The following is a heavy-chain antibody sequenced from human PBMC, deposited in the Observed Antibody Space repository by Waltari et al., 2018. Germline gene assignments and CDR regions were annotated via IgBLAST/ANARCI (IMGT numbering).Heavy chain of an antibody. Sequence: EVQLVESGGGLVKPGGSLRLSCAASGFTFSSYSMNWFRQAPGKGLEWVSSISSSSSYIYYADSVKGRFTISRDNAKNSLYLQMNSLRAEDTAVYYCARAIGAAYCSSTSCYKGYMDVWGKGTTVTVSS. D-gene: IGHD2-2*02. V-gene: IGHV3-21*01. CDR2: ISSSSSYI. CDR1: GFTFSSYS. J-gene: IGHJ6*03. CDR3: ARAIGAAYCSSTSCYKGYMDV.